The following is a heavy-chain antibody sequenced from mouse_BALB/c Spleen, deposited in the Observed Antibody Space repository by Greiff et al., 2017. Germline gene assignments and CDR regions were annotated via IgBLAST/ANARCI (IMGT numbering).Heavy chain of an antibody. CDR2: IYPSDSYT. D-gene: IGHD2-4*01. CDR3: TREGYDFPFDD. CDR1: GYTFTSYW. V-gene: IGHV1-69*02. J-gene: IGHJ2*01. Sequence: QVQLQQPGAELVRPGASVKLSCKASGYTFTSYWINWVKQRPGQGLEWIGNIYPSDSYTNYNQKFKDKATLTVDKSSSTAYMQLSSPTSEDSAVYYCTREGYDFPFDDWGQGTTLTVSS.